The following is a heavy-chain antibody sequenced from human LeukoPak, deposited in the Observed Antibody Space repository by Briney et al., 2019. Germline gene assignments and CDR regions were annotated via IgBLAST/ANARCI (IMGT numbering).Heavy chain of an antibody. Sequence: SETLSLTRTVSGGSISSYYWSWIRQPPGKGLEWIGNIYYSGSTNYNPSLKSRVTISVDTSKNQFSLKLSSVTAADTAVYYCARSVQYYYDSSGYHPYYFDYWGQGTLVTVSS. CDR3: ARSVQYYYDSSGYHPYYFDY. V-gene: IGHV4-59*01. CDR1: GGSISSYY. D-gene: IGHD3-22*01. J-gene: IGHJ4*02. CDR2: IYYSGST.